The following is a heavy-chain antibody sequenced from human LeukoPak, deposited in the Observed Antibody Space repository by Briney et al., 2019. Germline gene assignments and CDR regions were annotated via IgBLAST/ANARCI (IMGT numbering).Heavy chain of an antibody. CDR1: GGSISSSSYY. CDR3: ARGGSGWYISNFQH. J-gene: IGHJ1*01. CDR2: IYYSGST. D-gene: IGHD6-19*01. Sequence: SETLSLTCTVSGGSISSSSYYWGWIRQPPGKGLEWIGSIYYSGSTYYNPSLKSRVTISVDTSKNQFSLQLSSVTAADTAVYYCARGGSGWYISNFQHWGQGTLVTVSS. V-gene: IGHV4-39*07.